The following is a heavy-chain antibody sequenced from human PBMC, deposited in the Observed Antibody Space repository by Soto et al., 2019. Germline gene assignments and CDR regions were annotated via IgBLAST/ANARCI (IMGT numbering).Heavy chain of an antibody. D-gene: IGHD2-21*01. CDR3: VRGVGDEAGAATSWFYFEN. CDR1: GFTFRRNN. V-gene: IGHV3-21*01. Sequence: GGSLRLSCAASGFTFRRNNMNWVRQAPGKGLEWVASISSSGDYLYYADSVKGRFIISRDNFQNSLILQMNNLRADDTAVYYCVRGVGDEAGAATSWFYFENWGREAPVTASS. CDR2: ISSSGDYL. J-gene: IGHJ4*01.